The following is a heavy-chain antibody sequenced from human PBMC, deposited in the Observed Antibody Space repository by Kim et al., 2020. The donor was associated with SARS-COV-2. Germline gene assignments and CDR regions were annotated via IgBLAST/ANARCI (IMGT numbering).Heavy chain of an antibody. CDR2: IYYSGST. Sequence: SETLSLTCTVSGGSISSYYWSWIRQPPGKGLEWIGYIYYSGSTNYNPSLKSRVTISVDTSKNQFSLKLSSVTAADTAVYYCAGGYDSHDYWGQGTLVTVSS. CDR3: AGGYDSHDY. CDR1: GGSISSYY. V-gene: IGHV4-59*13. D-gene: IGHD5-12*01. J-gene: IGHJ4*02.